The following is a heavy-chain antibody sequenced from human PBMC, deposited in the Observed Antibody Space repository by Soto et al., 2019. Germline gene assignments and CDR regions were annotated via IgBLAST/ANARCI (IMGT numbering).Heavy chain of an antibody. Sequence: SETLSLTCTVSGGSITNHYWSWIRQPAGKELEWIGRAYSTGSTNYKPSLRSRVTMSLDTSKMQFSLQLTSVTAADTALYYCARESYSGGVWSFDLWGRGTLVTVSS. CDR3: ARESYSGGVWSFDL. CDR2: AYSTGST. CDR1: GGSITNHY. D-gene: IGHD6-19*01. J-gene: IGHJ2*01. V-gene: IGHV4-4*07.